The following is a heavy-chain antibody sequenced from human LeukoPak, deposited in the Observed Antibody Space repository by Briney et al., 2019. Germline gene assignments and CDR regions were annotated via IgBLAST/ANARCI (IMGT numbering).Heavy chain of an antibody. CDR3: ARHPDYGDYASFIDS. CDR2: PGDSDT. J-gene: IGHJ4*02. D-gene: IGHD4-17*01. Sequence: PGDSDTRNRPSFQGQVTISADKSISTACLQWSSLKASDTAMYYCARHPDYGDYASFIDSWGQGTLVTVSS. V-gene: IGHV5-51*01.